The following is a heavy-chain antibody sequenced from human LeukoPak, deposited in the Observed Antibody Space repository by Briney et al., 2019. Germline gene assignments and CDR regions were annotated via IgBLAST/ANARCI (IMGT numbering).Heavy chain of an antibody. CDR2: INHSGST. CDR3: ASDLGY. Sequence: SETLSLTCAVYGGSFSGYYWGWIRQPPGKGLEWIGEINHSGSTNYNPSLKSRLTISVDTSKNQISLKLNAVTAADTAVYYCASDLGYWGQGTLVTVSS. J-gene: IGHJ4*02. CDR1: GGSFSGYY. V-gene: IGHV4-34*01.